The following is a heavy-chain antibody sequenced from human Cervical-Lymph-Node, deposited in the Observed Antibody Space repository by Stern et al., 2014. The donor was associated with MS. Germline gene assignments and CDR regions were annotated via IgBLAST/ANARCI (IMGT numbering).Heavy chain of an antibody. CDR3: ASHKIAAADPLDV. CDR1: GFTISNNY. CDR2: IYTAGST. V-gene: IGHV3-53*01. J-gene: IGHJ6*02. Sequence: EVQLVESGGGLIQPGGSLRLSCAASGFTISNNYMSWVRQAPGKGLEWVSIIYTAGSTYYAGSVRGRFTISRDNSQNTLYLEMNSLRADDTARYYCASHKIAAADPLDVWGQGTTVTVSS. D-gene: IGHD6-13*01.